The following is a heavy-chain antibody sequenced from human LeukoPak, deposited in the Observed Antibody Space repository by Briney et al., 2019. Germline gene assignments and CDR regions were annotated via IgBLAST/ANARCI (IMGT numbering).Heavy chain of an antibody. D-gene: IGHD3-22*01. V-gene: IGHV4-39*07. Sequence: SETLSLTCTVSGGSISSSSYYWGWIRQPPGKGLEWIGSIYYSGSTYYNPSLKSRVTISVDTSKNQFSLKLSSVTAADTAVYYCARESRLITMIVPMAWFDPWGQGTLVTVSS. CDR1: GGSISSSSYY. CDR2: IYYSGST. J-gene: IGHJ5*02. CDR3: ARESRLITMIVPMAWFDP.